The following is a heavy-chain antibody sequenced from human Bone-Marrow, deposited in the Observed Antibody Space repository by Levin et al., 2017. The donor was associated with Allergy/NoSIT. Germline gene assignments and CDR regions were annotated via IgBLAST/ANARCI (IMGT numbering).Heavy chain of an antibody. D-gene: IGHD5-18*01. CDR1: GFTFSIYS. CDR3: ARNWDTSQVTGWFDP. V-gene: IGHV3-48*02. J-gene: IGHJ5*02. Sequence: LSLTCASSGFTFSIYSMNWVRQAPGKGLEWISFINSLSSSIYYADSVKGRFTISRDNAKNSLYLQMTGLRDEDTAVYYCARNWDTSQVTGWFDPWGQGTLVTVSS. CDR2: INSLSSSI.